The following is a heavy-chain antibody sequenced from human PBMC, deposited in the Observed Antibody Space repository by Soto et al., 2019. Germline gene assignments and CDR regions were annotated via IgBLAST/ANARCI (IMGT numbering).Heavy chain of an antibody. CDR3: AREVGGSYDFWSAGRGWRGYYGMDV. D-gene: IGHD3-3*01. J-gene: IGHJ6*02. CDR2: IYHSGST. CDR1: GGSISSSNW. Sequence: PSETLSLTCAVSGGSISSSNWWSWVRQPPGKGLEWIGEIYHSGSTNYNPSLKSRVTISVDKSKNQFSLKLSSVTAADTAAYYCAREVGGSYDFWSAGRGWRGYYGMDVWGQGTTATVSS. V-gene: IGHV4-4*02.